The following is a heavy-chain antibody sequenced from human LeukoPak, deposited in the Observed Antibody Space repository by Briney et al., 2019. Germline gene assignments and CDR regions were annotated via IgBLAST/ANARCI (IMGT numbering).Heavy chain of an antibody. D-gene: IGHD2-15*01. CDR3: ARAPVAATKVLDP. CDR2: INPNSGGT. V-gene: IGHV1-2*02. CDR1: GYTFTGYY. Sequence: ASVKVSCKASGYTFTGYYMHWVRQAPGQGLEWMGWINPNSGGTNYAQKFQGRVTMARDTSISTAYMELSRLRSDDTAVHYCARAPVAATKVLDPWGQGTLVTVSS. J-gene: IGHJ5*02.